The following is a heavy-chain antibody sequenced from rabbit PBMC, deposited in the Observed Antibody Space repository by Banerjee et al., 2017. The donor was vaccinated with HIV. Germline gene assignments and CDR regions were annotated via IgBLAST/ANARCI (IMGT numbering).Heavy chain of an antibody. CDR2: IYTSSGST. J-gene: IGHJ4*01. CDR3: ARHTKYPAGGHTYADL. D-gene: IGHD4-2*01. V-gene: IGHV1S43*01. Sequence: QSLEESGGGLVQPEGSLALTCRASGFSFSSSYWICWVRQAPGKGLELIACIYTSSGSTYYASWAKGRFTITRSTSLNTVTLQMTSLTAANTATYFCARHTKYPAGGHTYADLWGPGTLVTVS. CDR1: GFSFSSSYW.